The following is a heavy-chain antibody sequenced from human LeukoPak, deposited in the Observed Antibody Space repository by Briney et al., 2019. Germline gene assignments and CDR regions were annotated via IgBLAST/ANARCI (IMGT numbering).Heavy chain of an antibody. V-gene: IGHV1-69*01. CDR3: ARWAGQSTAWYPALFDY. J-gene: IGHJ4*02. D-gene: IGHD6-13*01. CDR1: GGTFSNHA. CDR2: IIPISATT. Sequence: SVKVSCKASGGTFSNHAISWVRQAPGQGLEWMGVIIPISATTNYAQKFQGRLTVTADESTSTAYTELSSLTSEDTAVYYCARWAGQSTAWYPALFDYWGQGTLVTASS.